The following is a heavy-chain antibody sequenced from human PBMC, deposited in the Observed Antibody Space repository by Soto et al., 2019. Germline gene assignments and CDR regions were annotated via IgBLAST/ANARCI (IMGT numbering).Heavy chain of an antibody. J-gene: IGHJ6*02. CDR3: AKEVVVESAGRSHYYYYGLDV. Sequence: GGSLRLSCAASGFTFSIYAMNWVRQAPGKGLEWVSVISASGGRTYYADSVKGRFTMSRDNSKNTLYLQMNSLRAEDTAVYYCAKEVVVESAGRSHYYYYGLDVWGQGTTVNVAS. D-gene: IGHD2-2*01. CDR2: ISASGGRT. CDR1: GFTFSIYA. V-gene: IGHV3-23*01.